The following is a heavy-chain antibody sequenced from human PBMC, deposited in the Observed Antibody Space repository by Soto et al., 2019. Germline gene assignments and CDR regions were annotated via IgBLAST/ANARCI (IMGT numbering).Heavy chain of an antibody. Sequence: WETLSLACTVSGGSIGSYYWSWIRQCPGKGLEWIGYIYYSGSTNYNPSLKSRVTIPVDTSKNQFSLRLTSVTAADSAIYYCATLPPRVVVALDEGPSWGQGSLVTVS. J-gene: IGHJ4*02. CDR2: IYYSGST. V-gene: IGHV4-59*12. CDR1: GGSIGSYY. D-gene: IGHD2-21*01. CDR3: ATLPPRVVVALDEGPS.